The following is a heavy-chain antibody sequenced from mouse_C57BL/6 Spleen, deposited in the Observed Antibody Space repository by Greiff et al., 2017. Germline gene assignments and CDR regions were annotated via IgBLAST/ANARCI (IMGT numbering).Heavy chain of an antibody. V-gene: IGHV5-4*03. J-gene: IGHJ2*01. CDR1: GFTFSSYA. CDR3: ARGCITTVVSYFDY. Sequence: EVMLVESGGGLVKPGGSLKLSCAASGFTFSSYAMSWVRQTPEKRLEWVATISDGGSYTYYPDNVKGRFTISRDNAKNNLYLQMSHLKSEDTAMYYCARGCITTVVSYFDYWGQGATLTVAS. CDR2: ISDGGSYT. D-gene: IGHD1-1*01.